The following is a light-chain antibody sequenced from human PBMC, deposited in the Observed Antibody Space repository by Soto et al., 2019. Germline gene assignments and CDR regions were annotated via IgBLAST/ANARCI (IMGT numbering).Light chain of an antibody. CDR3: SSYAGNYNLV. V-gene: IGLV2-8*01. Sequence: QSALTQPPSASGSPGQSVTISCTGSGSDIASYNSVSWYQRHPGKAPKLMIYDVNKRPSGVPDRFSGSKSGSTASLTVSGLQAEDEADYYYSSYAGNYNLVFGGGTKLTVL. J-gene: IGLJ2*01. CDR1: GSDIASYNS. CDR2: DVN.